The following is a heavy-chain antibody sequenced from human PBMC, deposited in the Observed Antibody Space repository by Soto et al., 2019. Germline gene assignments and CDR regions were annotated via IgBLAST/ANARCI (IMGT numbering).Heavy chain of an antibody. J-gene: IGHJ4*02. Sequence: GGSLRLSCAASGVTVSSNYMSWIRQAPGKGLEWVSYISSSSSYTNYADSVKGRFTISRDNAKNSLYLQMNSLRAEDTAVYYCARDSGEMATITDYFDYWGQGTLVTVSS. CDR2: ISSSSSYT. CDR3: ARDSGEMATITDYFDY. CDR1: GVTVSSNY. V-gene: IGHV3-11*05. D-gene: IGHD5-12*01.